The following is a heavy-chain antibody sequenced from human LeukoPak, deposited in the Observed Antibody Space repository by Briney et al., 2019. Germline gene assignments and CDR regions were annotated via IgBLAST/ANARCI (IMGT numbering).Heavy chain of an antibody. D-gene: IGHD1-26*01. J-gene: IGHJ4*02. Sequence: SETLSLNCNVSGGSINSYYWSWIRQPPGKGLEWIGYIYYSGSTNYNPSLKSRVTISVDTSKNQFSLKLSSVTAADTAVYYCARVKGYSGSFNWGQGTLVTVSS. V-gene: IGHV4-59*12. CDR2: IYYSGST. CDR3: ARVKGYSGSFN. CDR1: GGSINSYY.